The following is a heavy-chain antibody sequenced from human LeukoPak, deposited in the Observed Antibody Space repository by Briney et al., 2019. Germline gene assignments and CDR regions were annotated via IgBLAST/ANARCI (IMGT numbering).Heavy chain of an antibody. Sequence: SETLSLTCTVSGGSFSGFYWTWIRQFPGKGLEWIGEMNDRGTTNRNPSLRSRVTMSVDPSQNQFSLTLNSVTAADTAVYYCAKQAYYDFWSGLYWYFDLWGRGTLVTVSS. CDR3: AKQAYYDFWSGLYWYFDL. CDR1: GGSFSGFY. V-gene: IGHV4-34*01. CDR2: MNDRGTT. D-gene: IGHD3-3*01. J-gene: IGHJ2*01.